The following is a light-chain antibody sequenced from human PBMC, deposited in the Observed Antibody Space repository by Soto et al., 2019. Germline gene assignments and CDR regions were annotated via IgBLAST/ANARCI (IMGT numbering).Light chain of an antibody. J-gene: IGKJ1*01. Sequence: EIVMTQSPATLSLSPGERATLSCTASQSLTNNLAWYQQKPGQAPRLLIYDSSTRATGIPARFTGSGSGTEFTLTISSLQSEDFAVYHCQQYSNWPRTFGQGTKVEIK. V-gene: IGKV3-15*01. CDR3: QQYSNWPRT. CDR2: DSS. CDR1: QSLTNN.